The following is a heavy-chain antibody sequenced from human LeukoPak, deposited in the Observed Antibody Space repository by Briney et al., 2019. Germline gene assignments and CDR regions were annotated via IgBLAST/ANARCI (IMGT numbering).Heavy chain of an antibody. J-gene: IGHJ4*01. Sequence: PGGSLRLSCAASGFTFSSYSMNWVRQAPGKGLEWVSSISSSSSYIYYADSVKGRFTISRDNAKNSLYLQMNSLRAEDTAVYYCARDSTGSGVWYRSAGGDYWGHGTLVTVSS. CDR1: GFTFSSYS. CDR3: ARDSTGSGVWYRSAGGDY. CDR2: ISSSSSYI. V-gene: IGHV3-21*01. D-gene: IGHD2-8*02.